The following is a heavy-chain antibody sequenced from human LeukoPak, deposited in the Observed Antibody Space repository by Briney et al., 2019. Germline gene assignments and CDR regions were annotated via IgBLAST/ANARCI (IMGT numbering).Heavy chain of an antibody. CDR2: IWFDGSSQ. CDR3: STFGELDS. CDR1: GSTFNNYG. V-gene: IGHV3-33*01. Sequence: GGSLRPSCAASGSTFNNYGMHWVRQAPGKGLEWVAVIWFDGSSQYYADSVKGRFTISRDNSKNTLYLQMNSLRVEDTAVYYCSTFGELDSWGQGTLVTVSS. J-gene: IGHJ4*02. D-gene: IGHD3-10*01.